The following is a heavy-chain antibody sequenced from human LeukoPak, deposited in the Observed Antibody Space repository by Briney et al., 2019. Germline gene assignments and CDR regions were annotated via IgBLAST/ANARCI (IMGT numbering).Heavy chain of an antibody. Sequence: SVKVSCKASGGTFSSYAISWVRQAPGQGLEWMGGIIPIFGTANYAQKFQGRVTITADKSTSTAYMELSSLRSEDTAVYYCARGRYYYDSSGHPDAFDIWGQGTMVTVSS. V-gene: IGHV1-69*06. CDR3: ARGRYYYDSSGHPDAFDI. J-gene: IGHJ3*02. CDR2: IIPIFGTA. CDR1: GGTFSSYA. D-gene: IGHD3-22*01.